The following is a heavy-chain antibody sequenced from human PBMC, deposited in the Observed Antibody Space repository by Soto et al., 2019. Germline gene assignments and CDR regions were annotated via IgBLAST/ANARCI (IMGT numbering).Heavy chain of an antibody. V-gene: IGHV6-1*01. J-gene: IGHJ4*01. CDR3: ARGEQYSGRIFDY. CDR1: GDSVSSNSAG. D-gene: IGHD1-26*01. Sequence: SQTLSLTCAITGDSVSSNSAGWSWVRQSPSRGLEWLGRTYYRSKWHYEYAVPVRGRITINPDTSKNQYSLQLNSVTPEDTAVYFCARGEQYSGRIFDYWGQGTLVTVSS. CDR2: TYYRSKWHY.